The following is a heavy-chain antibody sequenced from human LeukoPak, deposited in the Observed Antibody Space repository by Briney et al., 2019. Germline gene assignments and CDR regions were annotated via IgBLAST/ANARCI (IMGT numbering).Heavy chain of an antibody. CDR3: ARQPLYSSSWYRRWFDP. CDR2: INHSGST. V-gene: IGHV4-39*01. Sequence: SETLSLTCTVSGGSLSSSSTSYWGWIRQPPGKGLEWIGEINHSGSTNYNPSLKSRVTISVDTSKNQFSLKLSSVTAADTAVYYCARQPLYSSSWYRRWFDPWGQGTLVTVSS. D-gene: IGHD6-13*01. J-gene: IGHJ5*02. CDR1: GGSLSSSSTSY.